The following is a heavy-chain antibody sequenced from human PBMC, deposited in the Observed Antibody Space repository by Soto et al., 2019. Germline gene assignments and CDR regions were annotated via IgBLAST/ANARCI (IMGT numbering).Heavy chain of an antibody. J-gene: IGHJ4*02. CDR2: IYYSGST. V-gene: IGHV4-59*08. CDR1: GGSISVYY. Sequence: QVQLQESGPGLVKPSETLSLTCTVSGGSISVYYWCWIRQPPGKGLEWIGYIYYSGSTNYNPSLKSRVSISVDTSKNQFSLKLSSVTAADTAVYYCARGGWRHIDYWGQGTRVIVSS. CDR3: ARGGWRHIDY. D-gene: IGHD3-3*01.